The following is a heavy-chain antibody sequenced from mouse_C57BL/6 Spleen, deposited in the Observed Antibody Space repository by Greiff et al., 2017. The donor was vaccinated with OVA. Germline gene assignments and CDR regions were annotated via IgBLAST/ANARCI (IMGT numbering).Heavy chain of an antibody. D-gene: IGHD1-1*01. Sequence: QVQLQQSGAELVKPGASVKLSCKASGYTFTSYWMHWVKQRPGQGLEWIGMIHPTSGSTNYNEKFKSKATLTVDKSSSTAYMQLSSLTSEDSAVYYCASRGYGSSPYYFDYWGQGTTLTVSS. V-gene: IGHV1-64*01. CDR3: ASRGYGSSPYYFDY. CDR1: GYTFTSYW. J-gene: IGHJ2*01. CDR2: IHPTSGST.